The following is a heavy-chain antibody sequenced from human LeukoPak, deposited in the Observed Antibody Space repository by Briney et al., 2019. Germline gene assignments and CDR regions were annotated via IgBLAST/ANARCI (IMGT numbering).Heavy chain of an antibody. Sequence: SETLSLTCAVSGGSISGGGYSWSWIRQPPGKGLEWIGYISHSGSTYYNPSLKSREFSLKLSSVTAADTAVYYCARVGSGSASHTFDHWGQGTLVTVSS. CDR2: ISHSGST. CDR3: ARVGSGSASHTFDH. J-gene: IGHJ4*02. CDR1: GGSISGGGYS. V-gene: IGHV4-30-2*01. D-gene: IGHD1-14*01.